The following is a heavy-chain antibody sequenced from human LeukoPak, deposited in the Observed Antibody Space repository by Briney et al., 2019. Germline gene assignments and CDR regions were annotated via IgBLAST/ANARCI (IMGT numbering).Heavy chain of an antibody. Sequence: GGSLRLSCAASGFTFTNYAMNWVRQAPGKGLEWVSYISSSSSTIYYADSVKGRFTISRDNAKNSLYLQMNSLRDEDTAVYYCARDSVAWGSSRYYFDYWGQGTLVTVSS. J-gene: IGHJ4*02. CDR2: ISSSSSTI. D-gene: IGHD3-16*02. CDR3: ARDSVAWGSSRYYFDY. CDR1: GFTFTNYA. V-gene: IGHV3-48*02.